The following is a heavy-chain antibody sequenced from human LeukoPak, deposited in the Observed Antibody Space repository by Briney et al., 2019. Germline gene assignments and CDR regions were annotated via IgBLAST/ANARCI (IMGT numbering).Heavy chain of an antibody. CDR3: ARGSVYYDSSGQFDY. J-gene: IGHJ4*02. D-gene: IGHD3-22*01. Sequence: SVKVSCKASGGTFSSYAISWVRQAPGQGLEWMGGIIPIFGTANYAQKFQGRVTITADESTSTAYMELSSLRSEDTAVYYCARGSVYYDSSGQFDYWGQGTLVTVSS. CDR1: GGTFSSYA. CDR2: IIPIFGTA. V-gene: IGHV1-69*13.